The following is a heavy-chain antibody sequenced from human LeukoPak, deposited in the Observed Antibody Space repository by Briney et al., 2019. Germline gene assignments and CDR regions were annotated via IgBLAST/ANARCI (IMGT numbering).Heavy chain of an antibody. CDR2: VTAFNENT. Sequence: ASVKVSCKASGYTFTGYYMHWVRQAPGQGLEWVGWVTAFNENTHYSRKVQGRVTMTRDRSTDTAYMELRSLTFDDTAVYYCARNSYGYKFSMDVWGKGTSVTVSS. V-gene: IGHV1/OR15-2*02. D-gene: IGHD5-18*01. J-gene: IGHJ6*03. CDR1: GYTFTGYY. CDR3: ARNSYGYKFSMDV.